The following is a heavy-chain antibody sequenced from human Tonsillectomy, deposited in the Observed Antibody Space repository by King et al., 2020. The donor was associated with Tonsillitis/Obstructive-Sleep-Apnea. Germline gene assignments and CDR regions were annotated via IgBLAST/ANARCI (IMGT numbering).Heavy chain of an antibody. CDR1: GYTLSSYG. CDR3: ARAGVYGDYLYYFDY. D-gene: IGHD4-17*01. CDR2: ISAYNGNT. V-gene: IGHV1-18*01. Sequence: VQLVESGAEVKKPGASVKVSCKASGYTLSSYGIIWVRQAPGQGLEWMGWISAYNGNTKYAQKFQGRVTMTTDTSTGTAYMELRSLRSDDTAVDYCARAGVYGDYLYYFDYWGQGTLVTVSS. J-gene: IGHJ4*02.